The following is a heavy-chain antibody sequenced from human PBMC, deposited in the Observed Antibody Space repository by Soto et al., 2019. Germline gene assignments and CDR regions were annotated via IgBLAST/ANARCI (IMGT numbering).Heavy chain of an antibody. CDR1: GGSFSGYI. V-gene: IGHV4-34*01. CDR2: INHSGSA. J-gene: IGHJ5*02. Sequence: SETLSLTCDVYGGSFSGYIWTWIRQTPGKGLQWIGQINHSGSANYNPSLKSRVTISVDTSKNQFSLKLSSVTAAGTAVYYCARKRRYNWFDPWGQGTLVTVSS. CDR3: ARKRRYNWFDP. D-gene: IGHD4-17*01.